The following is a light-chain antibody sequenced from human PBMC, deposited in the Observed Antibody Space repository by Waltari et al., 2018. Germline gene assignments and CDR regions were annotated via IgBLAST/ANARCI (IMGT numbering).Light chain of an antibody. CDR3: LQYGVSRT. Sequence: EDVLTQSPGTLSLSPGERATLSCRARQTVSNNFLAWYQLRPGQAPRLLIHSASSRATGIPDRFSGTGSGTDFTLTISRLEPEDFAVYYCLQYGVSRTFGQGTKVEIK. J-gene: IGKJ1*01. CDR2: SAS. CDR1: QTVSNNF. V-gene: IGKV3-20*01.